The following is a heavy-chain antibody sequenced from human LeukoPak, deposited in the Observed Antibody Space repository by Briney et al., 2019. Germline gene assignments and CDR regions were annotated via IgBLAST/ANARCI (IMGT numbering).Heavy chain of an antibody. V-gene: IGHV3-11*04. Sequence: LSLTCAVSGGSISSGGYSWSWIRQAPGKGLEWVSYISSSGSTIYYADSVKGRFTISRDNAKNSLYLQMNSLRAEDTAVYYCARAQERRTYYYYYYMDVWGKGTTVTVSS. CDR3: ARAQERRTYYYYYYMDV. J-gene: IGHJ6*03. CDR2: ISSSGSTI. CDR1: GGSISSGGYS. D-gene: IGHD1-1*01.